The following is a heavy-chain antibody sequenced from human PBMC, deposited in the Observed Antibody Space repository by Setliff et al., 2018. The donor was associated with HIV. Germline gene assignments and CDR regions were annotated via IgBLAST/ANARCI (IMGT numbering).Heavy chain of an antibody. D-gene: IGHD1-1*01. Sequence: ASVKVSCKTSGGTFSKFAITWVRQAPGQGLEWMGWISPDNANTRISQRFRGSVTMTRDRSINTAYMEFSGLTSDDTAVYYCARQLSNSFDYWGQGTLVTVSS. J-gene: IGHJ4*02. CDR1: GGTFSKFA. CDR2: ISPDNANT. CDR3: ARQLSNSFDY. V-gene: IGHV1-2*02.